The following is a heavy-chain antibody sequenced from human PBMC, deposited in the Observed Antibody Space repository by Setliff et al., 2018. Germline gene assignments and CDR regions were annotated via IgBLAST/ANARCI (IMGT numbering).Heavy chain of an antibody. CDR1: GFTFNIYW. Sequence: GGSLRLSCGISGFTFNIYWMSWVRQAPGKGLEWVADINQDGSEKKYVDSVKGRFTISRDNAKNSLYLGMNSLRAEDTAEDYCARGGETGGRFLMWLWGQGTLVTVS. V-gene: IGHV3-7*04. D-gene: IGHD6-19*01. CDR3: ARGGETGGRFLMWL. J-gene: IGHJ4*02. CDR2: INQDGSEK.